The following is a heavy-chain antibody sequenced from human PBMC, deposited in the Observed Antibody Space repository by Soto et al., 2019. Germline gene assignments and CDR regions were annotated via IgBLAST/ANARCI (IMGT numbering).Heavy chain of an antibody. V-gene: IGHV1-18*01. D-gene: IGHD3-22*01. CDR2: ISAYNGNT. J-gene: IGHJ4*01. CDR1: GYTFTSYG. CDR3: ARDPRADYYDSSGYYRDFFLDY. Sequence: ASVKVSCKASGYTFTSYGISWVRQAPGQGLEWMGWISAYNGNTNYAQKLQGRVTMTTDTSTSTAYMELRSLRSDDTAVYYCARDPRADYYDSSGYYRDFFLDYWG.